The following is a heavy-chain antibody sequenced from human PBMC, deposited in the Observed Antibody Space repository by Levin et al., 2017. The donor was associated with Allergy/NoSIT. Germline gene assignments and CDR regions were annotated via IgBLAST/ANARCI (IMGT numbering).Heavy chain of an antibody. CDR2: ISYDGSNI. CDR1: GFTFSNYA. D-gene: IGHD2-2*01. CDR3: ARDGPTIFCTSVSCYGFDFDY. Sequence: GESLKISCAASGFTFSNYAIHWVRQAPGKGLEWVALISYDGSNIYYADSVKGRFTISRDNSKNTLYLQLNSLRPEDTAVYYCARDGPTIFCTSVSCYGFDFDYWGQGTLLTVSS. V-gene: IGHV3-30-3*01. J-gene: IGHJ4*02.